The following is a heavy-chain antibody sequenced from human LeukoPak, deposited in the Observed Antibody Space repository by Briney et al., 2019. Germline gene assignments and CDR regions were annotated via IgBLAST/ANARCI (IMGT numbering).Heavy chain of an antibody. Sequence: GGSLRPSCAASGFTVSSNYMNWVRQAPGKGLEWVSVIYSGGSTYYAASVKGRFTISRDNSKNTVYLQMNSLRAEDTAVYYCAREAPRDGMDVWGQGTTVTVSS. CDR2: IYSGGST. J-gene: IGHJ6*02. V-gene: IGHV3-53*01. CDR3: AREAPRDGMDV. CDR1: GFTVSSNY.